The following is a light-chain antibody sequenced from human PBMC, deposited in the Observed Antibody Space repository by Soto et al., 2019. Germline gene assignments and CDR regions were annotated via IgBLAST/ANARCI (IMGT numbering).Light chain of an antibody. V-gene: IGLV2-14*01. CDR3: SSYTSSTTLV. CDR1: SSDVGGYNY. J-gene: IGLJ2*01. Sequence: QSALTQPASVSGSPGQSITISCTGTSSDVGGYNYVSWYQKHPDKAPKLMIYEVSNRPSGVSNRFSGSKSGNTASLTISGLQAEDEADYYCSSYTSSTTLVFGGGTKLTVL. CDR2: EVS.